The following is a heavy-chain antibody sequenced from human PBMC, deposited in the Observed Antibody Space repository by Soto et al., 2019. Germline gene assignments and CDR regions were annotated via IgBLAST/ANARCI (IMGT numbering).Heavy chain of an antibody. Sequence: QLQLQESGPGLVKPSETLSLTCTVSGGSISSSSYYWGWIRQPPGKGLEWIGSIYYSGSTYYNPSLKSRVTIAVDTSKNQFSLKLSSVTAADTAVYYCVTTTPELRYFDWPMYYFDYWGQGTLVTVSS. CDR2: IYYSGST. CDR1: GGSISSSSYY. D-gene: IGHD3-9*01. CDR3: VTTTPELRYFDWPMYYFDY. J-gene: IGHJ4*02. V-gene: IGHV4-39*01.